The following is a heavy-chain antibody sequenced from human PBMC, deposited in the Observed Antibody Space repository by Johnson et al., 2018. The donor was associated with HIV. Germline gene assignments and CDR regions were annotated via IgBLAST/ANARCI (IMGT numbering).Heavy chain of an antibody. CDR3: AKGGPVLQFLEWLPGRAFDI. CDR1: GFTFSSYG. D-gene: IGHD3-3*01. CDR2: ISYDGSNK. Sequence: QVQLVESGGGVVQPGGSLRLSCAASGFTFSSYGMHWVRQAPGKGLEWVAVISYDGSNKYYADSVKGRFTISRDNSKNTLYLQMNSLRAEDTAVYYCAKGGPVLQFLEWLPGRAFDIWGQGTMVTVSS. J-gene: IGHJ3*02. V-gene: IGHV3-30*18.